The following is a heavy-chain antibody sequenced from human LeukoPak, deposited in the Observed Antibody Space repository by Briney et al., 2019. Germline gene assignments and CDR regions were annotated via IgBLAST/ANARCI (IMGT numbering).Heavy chain of an antibody. CDR1: GGSFSGYY. D-gene: IGHD3-3*01. CDR3: ARGGTIFGVVIGDWFDP. CDR2: INHSGST. V-gene: IGHV4-34*01. J-gene: IGHJ5*02. Sequence: SETLSLTCAVYGGSFSGYYWSWIRQPPGKGLEWIGEINHSGSTNYNPSLKSRVTISVDTSKNQFSLKLSSVTAADTAVHYCARGGTIFGVVIGDWFDPWGQGTLVTVSS.